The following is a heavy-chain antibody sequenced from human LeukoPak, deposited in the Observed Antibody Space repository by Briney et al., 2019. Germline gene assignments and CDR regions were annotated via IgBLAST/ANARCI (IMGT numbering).Heavy chain of an antibody. CDR2: IYYSGNT. CDR1: GGSFSGYY. CDR3: ARDGYLAVDY. J-gene: IGHJ4*02. Sequence: SDTLSLTCAVYGGSFSGYYWSWIRQPPGKGLEWIGDIYYSGNTYYNTSLTSRVTISVDTSKNQFSLKMSSVTAADTAVYYCARDGYLAVDYWGQGNLVTVSS. D-gene: IGHD3-22*01. V-gene: IGHV4-34*01.